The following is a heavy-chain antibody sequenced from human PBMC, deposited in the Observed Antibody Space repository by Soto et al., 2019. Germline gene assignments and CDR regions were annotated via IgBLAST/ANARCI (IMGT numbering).Heavy chain of an antibody. V-gene: IGHV3-30-3*01. D-gene: IGHD3-16*01. J-gene: IGHJ4*02. Sequence: GGSLRLSCAASGFRFSNYAMHWVRQAPGKGLEWVAVISYDGSNKYYADSVKGRFTISRDNSKNTLYLQMNSLRAEDTAVYYCARAYEGDYFDYWGQGT. CDR1: GFRFSNYA. CDR2: ISYDGSNK. CDR3: ARAYEGDYFDY.